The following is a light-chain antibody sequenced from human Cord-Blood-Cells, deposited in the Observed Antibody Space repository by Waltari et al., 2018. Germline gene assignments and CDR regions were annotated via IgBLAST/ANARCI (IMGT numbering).Light chain of an antibody. CDR2: DVS. Sequence: QSALTQPASVSGSPGQSITISCTGTSSAVGGSNYVSWYQQHPGKAPKLMIYDVSNRPSGVSNRFSGSKSGNTASLTISGLQAEDEADYYCSSYTSSSTNVVFGGGTKLTVL. J-gene: IGLJ2*01. CDR3: SSYTSSSTNVV. V-gene: IGLV2-14*01. CDR1: SSAVGGSNY.